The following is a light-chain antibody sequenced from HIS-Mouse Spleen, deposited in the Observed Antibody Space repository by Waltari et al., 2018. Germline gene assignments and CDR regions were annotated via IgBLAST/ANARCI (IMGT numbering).Light chain of an antibody. Sequence: ELVLTQSPATLSWSPGERATLPCRASQRVSSYLAWYQQKPGQAPRLLIYDASNRATGIPARFSGSGSGTDFTLTISSLEPEDFAVYYCQQRSNWPWTFGQGTKVEIK. CDR3: QQRSNWPWT. J-gene: IGKJ1*01. V-gene: IGKV3-11*01. CDR2: DAS. CDR1: QRVSSY.